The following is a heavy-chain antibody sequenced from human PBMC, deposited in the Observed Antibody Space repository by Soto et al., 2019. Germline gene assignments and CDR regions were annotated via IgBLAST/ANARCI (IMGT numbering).Heavy chain of an antibody. CDR2: IYYSGST. J-gene: IGHJ4*02. CDR3: AGIYSGSPGGTLRY. D-gene: IGHD1-26*01. CDR1: GGSISSGGYY. Sequence: QVQLQESGPGLVKPSQTLSLTCTVSGGSISSGGYYWSWIRQHPGKGLEWIGYIYYSGSTYYNPSLTIRVTISVGTSKNQFSLKLSSVTAADTAVYYCAGIYSGSPGGTLRYWGQGTLVTVSS. V-gene: IGHV4-31*03.